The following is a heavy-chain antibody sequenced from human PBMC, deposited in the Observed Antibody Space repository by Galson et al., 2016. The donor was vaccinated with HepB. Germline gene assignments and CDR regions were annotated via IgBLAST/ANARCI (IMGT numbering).Heavy chain of an antibody. CDR1: GSTFSNYG. CDR3: ARDVSDYVWGSFQFDC. Sequence: SLRLSCAASGSTFSNYGMHWVRQAPGKGLEWVAFIWYEGSNKNYADSVKGRFTVSRDNSKNTLYLQMNNLRAEDTAVYYCARDVSDYVWGSFQFDCWGQGTLVTVSS. CDR2: IWYEGSNK. J-gene: IGHJ4*02. V-gene: IGHV3-33*01. D-gene: IGHD3-16*01.